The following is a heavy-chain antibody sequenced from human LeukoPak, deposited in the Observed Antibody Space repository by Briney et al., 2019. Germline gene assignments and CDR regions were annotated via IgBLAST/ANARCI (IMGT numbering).Heavy chain of an antibody. J-gene: IGHJ4*02. CDR3: ARDTEPYYDILTGYPSDY. CDR1: GFTFSSHA. Sequence: GGSLRLSCAASGFTFSSHAIHWVRQAPGKGLEWVAVIWYDGSNKYYADSVKGRFTISRDNSKNTLYLQMNSLRAEDTAVYYCARDTEPYYDILTGYPSDYWGQGTLVTVSS. CDR2: IWYDGSNK. V-gene: IGHV3-33*08. D-gene: IGHD3-9*01.